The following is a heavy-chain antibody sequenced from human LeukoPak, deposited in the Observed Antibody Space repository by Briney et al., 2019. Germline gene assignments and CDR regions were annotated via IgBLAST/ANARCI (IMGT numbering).Heavy chain of an antibody. CDR2: IKQDGSER. D-gene: IGHD6-19*01. CDR1: GFTFSSYW. V-gene: IGHV3-7*03. J-gene: IGHJ4*02. CDR3: ATGAGCGY. Sequence: GGSLRLSCAASGFTFSSYWMTWVRQAPGRGLEWVANIKQDGSERNYVDSVKGRFTISRDNAKNSLYLQMNTLRDEDTAVYYCATGAGCGYWGQGTLVTVSS.